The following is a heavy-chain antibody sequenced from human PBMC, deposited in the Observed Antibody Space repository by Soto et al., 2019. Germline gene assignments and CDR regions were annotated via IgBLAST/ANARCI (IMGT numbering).Heavy chain of an antibody. V-gene: IGHV3-30-3*01. D-gene: IGHD1-1*01. CDR3: ARGTDY. J-gene: IGHJ4*02. Sequence: GGSLRLSCAASGFTFSMYFMHWVRRAPDKGLEWVAVISDDGSNKYYADSVKGRFTISRDNSKSTLFLQIDSLRTEDTAVYYCARGTDYWGLGTLVTVSS. CDR2: ISDDGSNK. CDR1: GFTFSMYF.